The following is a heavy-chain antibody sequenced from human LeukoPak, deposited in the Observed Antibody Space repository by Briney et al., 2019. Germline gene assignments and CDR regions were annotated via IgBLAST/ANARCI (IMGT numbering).Heavy chain of an antibody. Sequence: GGSLRLSCAASGFTVGNNYMAWVRQVPGKGLEWVSAISGSGDRSYFADSVKGRFTISRDNSKNTLYLQMNSLRVEDTAVYYCAKDWDSGSPEGHFGYWGQGTLVTVSS. CDR3: AKDWDSGSPEGHFGY. D-gene: IGHD3-10*01. V-gene: IGHV3-23*01. CDR1: GFTVGNNY. CDR2: ISGSGDRS. J-gene: IGHJ4*02.